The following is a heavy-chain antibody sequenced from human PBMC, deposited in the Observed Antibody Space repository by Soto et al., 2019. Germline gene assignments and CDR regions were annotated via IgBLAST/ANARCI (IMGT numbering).Heavy chain of an antibody. CDR2: IYPGDCDT. J-gene: IGHJ3*02. D-gene: IGHD6-19*01. CDR3: ARVVGRSGWFHDAFEI. Sequence: GESLNIFFKASGYSFTRYWSAGVRQMTGKGVEWMGIIYPGDCDTRYSQSFKRQVTISADKSISTAYLQWRSMKDSDTAMYYCARVVGRSGWFHDAFEIWGQGAMVTVSS. CDR1: GYSFTRYW. V-gene: IGHV5-51*01.